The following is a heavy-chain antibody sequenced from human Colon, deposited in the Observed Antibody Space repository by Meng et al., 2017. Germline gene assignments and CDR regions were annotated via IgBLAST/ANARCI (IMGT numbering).Heavy chain of an antibody. CDR2: ITPSDGDT. CDR3: ARGSWGYPDY. CDR1: GFTFSSYA. V-gene: IGHV1-46*01. Sequence: GGSLRLSCAASGFTFSSYAMHWVRQAPGQGLEWMGIITPSDGDTTYTQKFEGRVTMTRDTSSSTVYMELSSLTSEDTAVYYCARGSWGYPDYWGQGTLVTVSS. J-gene: IGHJ4*02. D-gene: IGHD7-27*01.